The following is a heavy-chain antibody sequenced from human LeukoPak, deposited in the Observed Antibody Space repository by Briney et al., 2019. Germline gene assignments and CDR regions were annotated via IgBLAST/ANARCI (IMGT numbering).Heavy chain of an antibody. CDR1: GFTFSSYG. J-gene: IGHJ4*02. CDR3: AKAPGTTGTTYFDY. V-gene: IGHV3-30*18. D-gene: IGHD1-1*01. Sequence: GRSLRLSCAASGFTFSSYGMQWVRQAPGKGLEWVAVISYDGSNKFYADSVKGRFTLSRDNSKNTLYLQMNSLRAEDTAVYYCAKAPGTTGTTYFDYWGQGTLVTVSS. CDR2: ISYDGSNK.